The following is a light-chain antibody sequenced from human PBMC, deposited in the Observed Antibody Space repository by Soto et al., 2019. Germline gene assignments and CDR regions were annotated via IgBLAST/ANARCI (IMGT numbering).Light chain of an antibody. J-gene: IGKJ1*01. CDR2: AAS. V-gene: IGKV1-17*01. CDR1: QGIRND. CDR3: LQHSTYQST. Sequence: DIQMTQFPSSLSASVGDRVTITCRASQGIRNDLGWYQQKPGKAPKRLIYAASSLQSGIPSRFSGSGSGTEFPPAIRSLNPEDSAIFYCLQHSTYQSTFSQGTTVEFK.